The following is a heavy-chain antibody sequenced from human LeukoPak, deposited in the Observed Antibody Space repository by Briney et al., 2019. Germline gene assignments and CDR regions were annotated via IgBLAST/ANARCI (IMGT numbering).Heavy chain of an antibody. CDR3: ARGGIAVAGIDFRWFDP. CDR1: GFTFSNYA. D-gene: IGHD6-19*01. CDR2: ISYDGINK. Sequence: GCSLRLSCAASGFTFSNYAMYWLRQAPGKGLEGVAVISYDGINKYYADSVKGRFTISRDNSKNTLCLQMNSLRVEDTAVYYCARGGIAVAGIDFRWFDPWGQGNLVTVSS. V-gene: IGHV3-30*04. J-gene: IGHJ5*02.